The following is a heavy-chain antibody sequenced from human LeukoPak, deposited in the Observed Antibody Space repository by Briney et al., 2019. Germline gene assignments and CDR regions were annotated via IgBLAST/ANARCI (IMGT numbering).Heavy chain of an antibody. Sequence: ASVKVSCKASGYTFTSYGIIWVRQAPGQGLEWMGWISAYNGNTNYAQKLQGRVTMTTDTSTSTAYMELRSLRSDDTAVYYCARDRRYSSSWYVRLYYYYYGMDVWGQGTTVTVSS. CDR2: ISAYNGNT. J-gene: IGHJ6*02. CDR1: GYTFTSYG. V-gene: IGHV1-18*01. D-gene: IGHD6-13*01. CDR3: ARDRRYSSSWYVRLYYYYYGMDV.